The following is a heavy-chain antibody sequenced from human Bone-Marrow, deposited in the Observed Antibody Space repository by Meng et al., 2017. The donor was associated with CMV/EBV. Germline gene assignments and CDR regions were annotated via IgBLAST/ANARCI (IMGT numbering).Heavy chain of an antibody. V-gene: IGHV3-48*03. Sequence: SCKTSGYTFNSYGINWVRQAPGKGLEWISHINGPATAVYYANSVKGRFTISRDNAQNSLYLQMDSLRVEDSAVYYCARDPRNKGLDPWGQGTLVTVSS. CDR1: GYTFNSYG. CDR2: INGPATAV. J-gene: IGHJ5*02. CDR3: ARDPRNKGLDP.